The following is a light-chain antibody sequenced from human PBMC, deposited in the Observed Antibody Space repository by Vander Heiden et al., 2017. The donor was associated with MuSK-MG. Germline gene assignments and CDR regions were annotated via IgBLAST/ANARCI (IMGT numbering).Light chain of an antibody. J-gene: IGLJ2*01. CDR3: QAWDTSTVV. V-gene: IGLV3-1*01. CDR1: KLGDKY. CDR2: QDS. Sequence: SSELTQPASVSVSPGQTASITCSGDKLGDKYACWYQQKPGQSPVLVIYQDSKRPSGIPERFSGSNSGNTATLTISGTQAMDEADYYCQAWDTSTVVFGGGTKLTVL.